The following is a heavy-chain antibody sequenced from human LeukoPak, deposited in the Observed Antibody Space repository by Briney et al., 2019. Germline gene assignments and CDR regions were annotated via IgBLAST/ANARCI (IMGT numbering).Heavy chain of an antibody. CDR2: IYHSGST. CDR1: GYSISSGYY. CDR3: ARAPLAGA. V-gene: IGHV4-38-2*02. Sequence: SETLSLTCTVSGYSISSGYYWGWIRQPPGKGLEWIGSIYHSGSTYYNPSLKSRVTISVDTSKNQFSLKLSSVTAADTAVYYCARAPLAGAWGQGTLVTVSS. D-gene: IGHD1-14*01. J-gene: IGHJ5*02.